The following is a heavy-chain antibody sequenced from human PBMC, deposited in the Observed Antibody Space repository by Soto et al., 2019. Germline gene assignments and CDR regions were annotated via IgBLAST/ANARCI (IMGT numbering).Heavy chain of an antibody. D-gene: IGHD3-10*01. CDR2: INHSGST. CDR1: GASIIRSDYY. Sequence: QLQLQESGPGLVKPSETLSLTCTVSGASIIRSDYYWGWVRQPPGKGLEWIGEINHSGSTNYNPSLKSRVTISVDTSKNQFSLKLSSVTAADTAVYYCARVGAFVTLQTHDAFDIWGQGTMVTVSS. CDR3: ARVGAFVTLQTHDAFDI. V-gene: IGHV4-39*07. J-gene: IGHJ3*02.